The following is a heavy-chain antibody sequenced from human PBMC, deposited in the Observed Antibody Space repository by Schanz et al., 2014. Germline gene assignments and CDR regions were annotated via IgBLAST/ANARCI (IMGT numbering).Heavy chain of an antibody. CDR3: AKEDRNHNSDYVY. J-gene: IGHJ4*02. CDR1: GFTFTNLG. CDR2: IRYDGSNQ. V-gene: IGHV3-30*02. Sequence: VQLVESGGGVVQPGRSLRLSCAASGFTFTNLGMHWVRRAPGKGLEWVAFIRYDGSNQYYADSVKGRFTISRDNSKNTLSLQMNSLRAEDTAVYYCAKEDRNHNSDYVYWGQGTLVTVSS. D-gene: IGHD3-22*01.